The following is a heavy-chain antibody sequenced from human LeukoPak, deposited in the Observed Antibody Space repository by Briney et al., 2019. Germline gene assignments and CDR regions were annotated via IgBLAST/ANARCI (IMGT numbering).Heavy chain of an antibody. CDR2: ISGSGGST. D-gene: IGHD3-22*01. CDR3: ANPPYRGHYDSSGSYTRPWFDP. V-gene: IGHV3-23*01. Sequence: GGSLRLSCAASGFTFSSYAMSWVRQAPGKGLEWVSAISGSGGSTYYADSVKGRFTISRDNSKNTLYLQMNSLRAQDTAVYYCANPPYRGHYDSSGSYTRPWFDPWGQGTLVTVSS. J-gene: IGHJ5*02. CDR1: GFTFSSYA.